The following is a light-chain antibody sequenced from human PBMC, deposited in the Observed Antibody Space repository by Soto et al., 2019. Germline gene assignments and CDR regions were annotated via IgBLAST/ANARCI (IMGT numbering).Light chain of an antibody. CDR3: AAWDDSLSGPV. V-gene: IGLV1-44*01. J-gene: IGLJ2*01. Sequence: QSVLTQPSSASGTPGQRVTISCSGGSSNIGGNTAHWYQRFPGTAPKLLIYNNNERPSGVPDRFSGSKSGTSASLAISGLQSEDEAMYYCAAWDDSLSGPVFGEGTKLTVL. CDR1: SSNIGGNT. CDR2: NNN.